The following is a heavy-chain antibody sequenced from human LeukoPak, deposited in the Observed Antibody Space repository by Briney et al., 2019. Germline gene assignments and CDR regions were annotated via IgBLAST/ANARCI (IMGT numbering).Heavy chain of an antibody. CDR2: ISYDGSNK. J-gene: IGHJ4*02. D-gene: IGHD2-2*01. CDR3: AKGSGGYCSSTSCYSLYGDYVSDYFDY. CDR1: GFTFSSYG. Sequence: HAGGSLRLSCAASGFTFSSYGMHWVRQAPGKGLEWVAVISYDGSNKYYADSVKGRFTISRDNSKNTLYLQMNSLRAEDTAVYSCAKGSGGYCSSTSCYSLYGDYVSDYFDYWGQGTLVTVSS. V-gene: IGHV3-30*18.